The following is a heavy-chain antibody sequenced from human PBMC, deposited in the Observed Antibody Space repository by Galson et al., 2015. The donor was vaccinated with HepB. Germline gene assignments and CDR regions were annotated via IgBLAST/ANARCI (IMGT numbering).Heavy chain of an antibody. V-gene: IGHV1-18*01. CDR1: GYTFTSYG. J-gene: IGHJ6*02. D-gene: IGHD1-26*01. CDR2: ISAYNGNT. Sequence: VKVSCKASGYTFTSYGISWVRQAPGQGLEWMGWISAYNGNTNYAQKLQGRVTMTTDTSTSTAYMELRSLRSDDTAVYYCAREEELLRDYYGMDVWGQGTTVTVSS. CDR3: AREEELLRDYYGMDV.